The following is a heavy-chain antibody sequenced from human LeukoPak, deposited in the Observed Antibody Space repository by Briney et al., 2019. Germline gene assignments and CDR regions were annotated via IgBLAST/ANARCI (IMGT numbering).Heavy chain of an antibody. Sequence: SGTLSLTCTVSGGSISSYYWSWIRQPPGKGLEWIGYIYTSGSTNYNPSLKSRVTISVDTSKNQFSLKLSSVTAADTAVYYCARETYYYGSGLHMDVWGKGTTVTVSS. CDR2: IYTSGST. V-gene: IGHV4-4*09. CDR3: ARETYYYGSGLHMDV. D-gene: IGHD3-10*01. CDR1: GGSISSYY. J-gene: IGHJ6*03.